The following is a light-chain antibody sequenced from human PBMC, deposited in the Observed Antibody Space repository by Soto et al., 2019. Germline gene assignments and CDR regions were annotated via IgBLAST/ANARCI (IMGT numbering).Light chain of an antibody. V-gene: IGKV1-39*01. CDR1: QSISSY. CDR3: HQSHSAWT. Sequence: DIQMTQSPSSLSASVGDRVTLTCRASQSISSYLNWYQQKPGKAPKVLIYGASSLQSGVPSRFSGSGSGTDFTLTISSLQPEDFATYYCHQSHSAWTFGQGTKVEIK. J-gene: IGKJ1*01. CDR2: GAS.